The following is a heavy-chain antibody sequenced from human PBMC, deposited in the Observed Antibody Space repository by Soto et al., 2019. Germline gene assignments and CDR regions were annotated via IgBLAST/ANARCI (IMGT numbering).Heavy chain of an antibody. J-gene: IGHJ4*02. V-gene: IGHV3-23*01. CDR1: GFTFSSYA. D-gene: IGHD3-3*01. CDR2: ISGSGGST. Sequence: PGGSLRLSCAASGFTFSSYAMSWVRQAPGKGLEWVSAISGSGGSTYYADSVKGRFTISRDNSKNTLYLQMNSLRAEDTAVYYCAKTGFLEWLCKTGYYFDYWGQGTLVTVSS. CDR3: AKTGFLEWLCKTGYYFDY.